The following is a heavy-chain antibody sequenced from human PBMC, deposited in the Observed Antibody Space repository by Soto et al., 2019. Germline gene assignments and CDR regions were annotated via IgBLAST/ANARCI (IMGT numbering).Heavy chain of an antibody. J-gene: IGHJ5*02. V-gene: IGHV1-3*01. CDR1: GYTFTSYA. CDR3: ARDSRSYDILTGYWWFDP. Sequence: ASGKVSCKASGYTFTSYAMHWVLQAPGQRLEWMGWINAGNGNTKYSQKFQGRVTITRDTSASTAYMELSSLRSEDTAVYYCARDSRSYDILTGYWWFDPWGQGTLVTVSS. D-gene: IGHD3-9*01. CDR2: INAGNGNT.